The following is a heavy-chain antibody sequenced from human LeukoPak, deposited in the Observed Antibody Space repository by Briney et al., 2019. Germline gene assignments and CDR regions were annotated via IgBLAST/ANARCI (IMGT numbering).Heavy chain of an antibody. CDR2: IIPNSGGT. Sequence: ASVKVSCKTSGYTFTGYYMHWVRRAPGQGLEWMGWIIPNSGGTNYAQKFQGRVTMTRDTSLNTAYMELNGLRSDDTAVYYCARGRTGSGWYFDYWGQGTLVTVSS. CDR3: ARGRTGSGWYFDY. J-gene: IGHJ4*02. CDR1: GYTFTGYY. V-gene: IGHV1-2*02. D-gene: IGHD6-19*01.